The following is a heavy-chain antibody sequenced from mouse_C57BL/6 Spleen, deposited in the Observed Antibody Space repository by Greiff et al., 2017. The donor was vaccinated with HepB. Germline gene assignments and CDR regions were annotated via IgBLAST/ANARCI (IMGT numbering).Heavy chain of an antibody. CDR3: ARGSRGTEDYFDY. CDR1: GYTFTSYW. V-gene: IGHV1-55*01. D-gene: IGHD3-3*01. CDR2: IYPGSGST. J-gene: IGHJ2*01. Sequence: QVQLQQPGAELVKPGASVKMSCKASGYTFTSYWITWVKQRPGQGLEWIGEIYPGSGSTNYNEKFKSKATLTVDTSSSTAYMQLSSLTSEDSAVYYCARGSRGTEDYFDYWGQGTTLTVSS.